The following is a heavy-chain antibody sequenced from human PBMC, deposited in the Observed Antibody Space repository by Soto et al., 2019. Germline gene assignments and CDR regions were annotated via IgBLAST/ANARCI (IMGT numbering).Heavy chain of an antibody. D-gene: IGHD2-15*01. J-gene: IGHJ6*02. CDR1: GGSFSGYY. CDR2: INHSGST. V-gene: IGHV4-34*01. Sequence: SETLSLTCAVYGGSFSGYYWSWIRQPPGKGLEWIGEINHSGSTNYNPSLKSRVTISVDTSKNQFSLKLSSVTAADTAVYYCARARGEGYCSGGSCYHYYYYGMDVWGQGTTVTVSS. CDR3: ARARGEGYCSGGSCYHYYYYGMDV.